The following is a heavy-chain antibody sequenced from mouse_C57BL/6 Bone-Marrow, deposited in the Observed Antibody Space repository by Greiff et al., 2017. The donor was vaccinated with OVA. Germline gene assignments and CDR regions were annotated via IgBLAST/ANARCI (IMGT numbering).Heavy chain of an antibody. D-gene: IGHD2-3*01. V-gene: IGHV5-9-1*02. CDR3: TRGAMVKDY. CDR2: ISSGGDYI. J-gene: IGHJ2*01. CDR1: GFTFSSYA. Sequence: EVQRVESGEGLVKPGGSLKLSCAASGFTFSSYAMSWVRQTPEKRLEWVAYISSGGDYIYYADAVKGRFTISRDNARNTLYLQMSSLKSEDTAMYYCTRGAMVKDYWGQGTTLTVSS.